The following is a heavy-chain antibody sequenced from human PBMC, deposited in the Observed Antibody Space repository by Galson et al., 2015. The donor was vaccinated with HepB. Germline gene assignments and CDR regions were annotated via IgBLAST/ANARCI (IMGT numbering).Heavy chain of an antibody. CDR2: FDPEDGET. J-gene: IGHJ4*02. D-gene: IGHD6-19*01. CDR1: GYTLTELS. CDR3: ATDIRIAVAGTRIYPPDY. V-gene: IGHV1-24*01. Sequence: SVKVSCKVSGYTLTELSMHWVRQAPGKGLEWMGGFDPEDGETIYAQKFQGRVTMTEDTSTDTAYMELSSLRSEDTAVYYCATDIRIAVAGTRIYPPDYWGQGTLVTVSS.